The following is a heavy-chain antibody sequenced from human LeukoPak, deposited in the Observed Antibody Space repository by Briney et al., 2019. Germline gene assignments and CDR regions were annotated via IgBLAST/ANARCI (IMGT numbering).Heavy chain of an antibody. J-gene: IGHJ4*02. CDR1: GGSINNGGYY. CDR3: ARKGATTYYFEY. D-gene: IGHD5-24*01. CDR2: IYYSGST. V-gene: IGHV4-31*03. Sequence: SETLSLTCTVSGGSINNGGYYWSWIRQHRGKGLEWIGYIYYSGSTYYNPSLKSRVTISVDTSKNQFSLNLSSVTAADTAVYYCARKGATTYYFEYWGQGTLVTVSS.